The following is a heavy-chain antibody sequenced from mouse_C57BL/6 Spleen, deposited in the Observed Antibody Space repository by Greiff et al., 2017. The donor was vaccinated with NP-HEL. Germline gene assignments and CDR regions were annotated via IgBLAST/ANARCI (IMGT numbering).Heavy chain of an antibody. Sequence: EVMLVESGGGLVQPGGSLKLSCAASGFTFSDYYMYWVRQTPEKRLEWVAYISNGGGSTYYPDTVKGRFTISRDNAKNTLYLQMSRLKSEDTAMYYCARQPIRDWYFDVWGTGTTVTVSS. CDR2: ISNGGGST. CDR1: GFTFSDYY. J-gene: IGHJ1*03. CDR3: ARQPIRDWYFDV. V-gene: IGHV5-12*01.